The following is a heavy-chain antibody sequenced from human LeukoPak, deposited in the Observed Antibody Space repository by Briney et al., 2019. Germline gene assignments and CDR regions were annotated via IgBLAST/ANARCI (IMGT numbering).Heavy chain of an antibody. D-gene: IGHD2-15*01. CDR2: INWNGGST. Sequence: GGSLRLSCAASGFTFSSYGMSWVRQAPGKGLEWVSGINWNGGSTGYADSVKGRFTISRDNAKNSLYLQMNSLRAEDTALYYCARGYCSGGSCYPPDYWGQGTLVTVSS. CDR1: GFTFSSYG. CDR3: ARGYCSGGSCYPPDY. V-gene: IGHV3-20*04. J-gene: IGHJ4*02.